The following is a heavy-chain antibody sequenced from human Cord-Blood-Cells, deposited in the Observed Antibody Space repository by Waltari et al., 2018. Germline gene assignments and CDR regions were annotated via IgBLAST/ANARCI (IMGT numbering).Heavy chain of an antibody. J-gene: IGHJ4*02. V-gene: IGHV4-31*03. D-gene: IGHD6-6*01. CDR1: GGSIRSGGYY. CDR3: ARESSSSYYFDY. Sequence: QVQLQESGPGLVKPSQTLSLTCTVSGGSIRSGGYYWSWIRQHPGKGLEWIGYIYYSGSTYYNPSLKSRVTISVDTSKNQFSLKLSSVTAADTAVYYCARESSSSYYFDYWGQGTLVTVSS. CDR2: IYYSGST.